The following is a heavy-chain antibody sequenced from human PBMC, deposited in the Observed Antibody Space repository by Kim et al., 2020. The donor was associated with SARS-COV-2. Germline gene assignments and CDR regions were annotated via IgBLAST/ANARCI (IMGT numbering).Heavy chain of an antibody. Sequence: GGSLRLSCAASGFTFSSYGMHWVRQAPGKGLEWVAVIWYDGSNKYYADSVKGRFTISRDNSKNTLYLQMNSLRAEDTAVYYCARDLVDIVVVPAAYYYYGMDVWGQGTTVTVSS. CDR1: GFTFSSYG. J-gene: IGHJ6*02. CDR2: IWYDGSNK. CDR3: ARDLVDIVVVPAAYYYYGMDV. V-gene: IGHV3-33*01. D-gene: IGHD2-2*03.